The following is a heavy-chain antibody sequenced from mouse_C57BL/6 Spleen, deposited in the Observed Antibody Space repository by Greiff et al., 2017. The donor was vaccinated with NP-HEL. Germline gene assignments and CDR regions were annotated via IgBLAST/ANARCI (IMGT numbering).Heavy chain of an antibody. CDR1: GFTFTDYY. CDR3: ARGLLHYAMDY. CDR2: IRNKANGYTT. Sequence: EVKVVESGGGLVQPGGSLSLSCAASGFTFTDYYMSWVRQPPGKALEWLGFIRNKANGYTTEYSASVKGRFTISRDNSQSILYLQMNALRAEDSATYYCARGLLHYAMDYWGQGTSVTVSS. J-gene: IGHJ4*01. V-gene: IGHV7-3*01. D-gene: IGHD2-1*01.